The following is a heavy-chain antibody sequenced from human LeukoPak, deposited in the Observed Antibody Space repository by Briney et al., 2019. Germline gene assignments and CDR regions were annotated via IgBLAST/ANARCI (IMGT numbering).Heavy chain of an antibody. CDR2: IKSDGSYT. CDR3: AKGLFDYGGFSDYFDY. D-gene: IGHD4-23*01. J-gene: IGHJ4*02. Sequence: PGGSLRLSCAASGFTLSSYWMHWVRQAPGKGLVWVSRIKSDGSYTNYADSVKGRFTISRDNSKNTLYLQMNSLRAEDTAVYYCAKGLFDYGGFSDYFDYWGQGTLVTVSS. V-gene: IGHV3-74*01. CDR1: GFTLSSYW.